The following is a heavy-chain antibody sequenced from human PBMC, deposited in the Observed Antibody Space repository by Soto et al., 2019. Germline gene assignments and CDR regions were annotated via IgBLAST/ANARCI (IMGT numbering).Heavy chain of an antibody. V-gene: IGHV3-23*01. CDR2: ISGSGGST. CDR1: GFTFSSYA. J-gene: IGHJ4*02. CDR3: AKVTRIVVVITDFDY. D-gene: IGHD3-22*01. Sequence: GGSLRLSCAASGFTFSSYAMSWVRQAPGKGLEWVSAISGSGGSTYYADSVKGRFTISRDNSKNTLYLQMNSLRAEDTAVYYCAKVTRIVVVITDFDYWGQGTLVTVSS.